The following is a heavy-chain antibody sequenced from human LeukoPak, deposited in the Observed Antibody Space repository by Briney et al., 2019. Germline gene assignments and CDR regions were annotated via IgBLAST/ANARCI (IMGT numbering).Heavy chain of an antibody. Sequence: PGGSLRLSCAASGFTFNTYTMSWVRQTPGKGLEWVSAISGSGSRTNYADSVRGRFTLSRDNSKNTLYLQMDSLRVEDTALYYCAKDWSAAHWGQGTLVTVSS. CDR3: AKDWSAAH. V-gene: IGHV3-23*01. J-gene: IGHJ4*02. CDR2: ISGSGSRT. CDR1: GFTFNTYT. D-gene: IGHD2-15*01.